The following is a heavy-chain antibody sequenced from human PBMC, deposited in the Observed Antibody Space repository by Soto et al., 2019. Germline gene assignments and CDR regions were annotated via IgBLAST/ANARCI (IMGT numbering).Heavy chain of an antibody. CDR1: GFTFSSYA. CDR3: ARRQIPPPTRGAANARGGMDV. Sequence: GGSLRLSCAASGFTFSSYAMHWVRQAPGKGLEWVAVISYDGSNSYYADSVKGRFTISRDNSKNTLYLQMSSLRAEDTAVYYCARRQIPPPTRGAANARGGMDVWGQGTTVTVSS. J-gene: IGHJ6*02. CDR2: ISYDGSNS. V-gene: IGHV3-30-3*01. D-gene: IGHD6-13*01.